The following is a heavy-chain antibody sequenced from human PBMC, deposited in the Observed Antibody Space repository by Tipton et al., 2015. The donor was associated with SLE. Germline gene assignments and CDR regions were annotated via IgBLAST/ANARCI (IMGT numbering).Heavy chain of an antibody. CDR2: IKQDGNEK. Sequence: SLRLSCAASGFTFSSYWMTWVRQAPGKGLEWVANIKQDGNEKNYVESVKGRFTSSRDNAKNSLYLQMNRLRAEDTAVYYCARSISSAWDDYWGQGTLVTVSS. CDR1: GFTFSSYW. J-gene: IGHJ4*02. D-gene: IGHD6-19*01. CDR3: ARSISSAWDDY. V-gene: IGHV3-7*03.